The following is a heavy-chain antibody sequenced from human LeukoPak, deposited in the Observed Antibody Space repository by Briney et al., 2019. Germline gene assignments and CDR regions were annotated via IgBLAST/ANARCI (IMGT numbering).Heavy chain of an antibody. CDR3: ARDPLAAGTIGVYGMDV. D-gene: IGHD3-10*01. CDR2: ISSSSSYI. J-gene: IGHJ6*02. Sequence: GGSLRLSCAASGFTFSSYSMNWVRQAPGKGLEWVSSISSSSSYIYYADSVKGRFTISRDNAKNSLYLQMNSLRAEDTAVYYCARDPLAAGTIGVYGMDVWGQGTTVTVSS. CDR1: GFTFSSYS. V-gene: IGHV3-21*01.